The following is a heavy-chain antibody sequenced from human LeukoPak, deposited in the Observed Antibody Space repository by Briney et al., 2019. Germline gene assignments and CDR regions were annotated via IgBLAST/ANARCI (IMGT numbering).Heavy chain of an antibody. D-gene: IGHD3-10*01. CDR3: AKAAKYYFGSDTYYYFDY. Sequence: PSETLSLTCTVSGVSISSYYWSWIRQPAGKGLEWIGCIHSSGSTNYHPSLKRRVTMSVDTSKSQFSLSLSSVTSADTAVYYCAKAAKYYFGSDTYYYFDYWGQGILVTVSS. CDR2: IHSSGST. CDR1: GVSISSYY. V-gene: IGHV4-4*07. J-gene: IGHJ4*02.